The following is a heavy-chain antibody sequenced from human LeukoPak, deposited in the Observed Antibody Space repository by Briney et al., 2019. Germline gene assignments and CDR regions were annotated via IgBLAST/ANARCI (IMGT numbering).Heavy chain of an antibody. V-gene: IGHV1-2*02. J-gene: IGHJ4*02. D-gene: IGHD1-26*01. CDR3: ARGPRWDPHFDY. Sequence: GASVKDSCKASGYTFTGYYMHWVRQAPGQGLEWMGWINPNSGGTNYAQKLQGRVTMTTDTSTSTAYMELRSLRSDDTAVYYCARGPRWDPHFDYWGQGTLVTVSS. CDR1: GYTFTGYY. CDR2: INPNSGGT.